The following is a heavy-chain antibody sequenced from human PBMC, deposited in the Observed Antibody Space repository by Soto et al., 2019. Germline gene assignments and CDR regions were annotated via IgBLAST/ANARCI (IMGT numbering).Heavy chain of an antibody. CDR1: GYTFTSYG. Sequence: QVQLVQSGAEVKKPGASVKVSCKASGYTFTSYGISWVRQAPGQGLEWMGWISAYNGNTNYAQKLQGRVTMTTDTSTSXXYXEXXSVRADDTAVYYCARDHVPIGYCSSTRCYETSGDYWGQGTLVTVSS. V-gene: IGHV1-18*01. CDR2: ISAYNGNT. CDR3: ARDHVPIGYCSSTRCYETSGDY. J-gene: IGHJ4*02. D-gene: IGHD2-2*01.